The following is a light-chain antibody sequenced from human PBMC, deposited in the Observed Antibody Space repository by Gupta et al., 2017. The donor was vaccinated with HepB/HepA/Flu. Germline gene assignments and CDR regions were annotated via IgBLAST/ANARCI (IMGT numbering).Light chain of an antibody. CDR3: QQYNNWPKT. J-gene: IGKJ5*01. CDR2: GAS. Sequence: EIVMTQSPATLSVSPGERATLSCRASQSISSNLAWFQQKPGQGPRLLIYGASTRATGIPARFSGSGSGTEFTLTISSLQSEDFAVYHCQQYNNWPKTFGQGTRLEIK. V-gene: IGKV3-15*01. CDR1: QSISSN.